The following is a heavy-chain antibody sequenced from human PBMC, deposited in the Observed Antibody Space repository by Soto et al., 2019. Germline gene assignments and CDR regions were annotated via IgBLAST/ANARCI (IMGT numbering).Heavy chain of an antibody. CDR3: ARDHRQYYYDSSGYYHDC. D-gene: IGHD3-22*01. CDR2: IYTSGST. J-gene: IGHJ4*02. Sequence: QVQLQESGPGLVKPSETLSLTCSVSGASVSSGRDYWSWIRQPAGKGLEWIGRIYTSGSTNYNPSLKSRVTMSVDTSKIQFSLKLSSVTAADTAVYYCARDHRQYYYDSSGYYHDCWGQGTLVTVSP. V-gene: IGHV4-61*02. CDR1: GASVSSGRDY.